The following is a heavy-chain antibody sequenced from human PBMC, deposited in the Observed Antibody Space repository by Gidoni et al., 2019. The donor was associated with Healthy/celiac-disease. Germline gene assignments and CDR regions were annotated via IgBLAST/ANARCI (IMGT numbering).Heavy chain of an antibody. CDR2: IKQDGSEK. J-gene: IGHJ4*02. V-gene: IGHV3-7*04. D-gene: IGHD3-10*01. CDR1: GFTFSSYW. CDR3: ARSRFGSGSYLGFDY. Sequence: EVQLVESGGGLVQPGGSLRLSCAASGFTFSSYWMSWVRQAPVKGLEWVANIKQDGSEKYYVDSVKGRFTISRDNAKNSLYLQMNSLRAEDTAVYYCARSRFGSGSYLGFDYWGQGTLVTVSS.